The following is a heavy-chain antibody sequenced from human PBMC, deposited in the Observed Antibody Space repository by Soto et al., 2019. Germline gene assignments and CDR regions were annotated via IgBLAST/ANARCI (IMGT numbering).Heavy chain of an antibody. V-gene: IGHV3-21*06. J-gene: IGHJ4*02. CDR2: ISSTTNYI. CDR1: GFIFTRYS. Sequence: GGSLRLSCAASGFIFTRYSMNWVRQAPGKGLEWVSSISSTTNYIYYGDSMKGRFTISRDNAKNSLYLEMDSLRAEDTAVYYCARESEDLTSNFDYWGQGTLVTVSS. CDR3: ARESEDLTSNFDY.